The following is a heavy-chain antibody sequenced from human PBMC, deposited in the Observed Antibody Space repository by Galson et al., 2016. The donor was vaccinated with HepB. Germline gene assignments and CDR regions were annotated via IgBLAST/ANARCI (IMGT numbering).Heavy chain of an antibody. V-gene: IGHV3-53*04. CDR1: GFTVSNNY. Sequence: SLRLSCAASGFTVSNNYMTWVRQAPGKGLEWVSTIYSGGSTFYTDSVQGRFTIYRHNSKNTLYLQMDTLRPEDTAVYYCARGRRGPPGSPWGQGTLVTVSS. J-gene: IGHJ5*02. CDR3: ARGRRGPPGSP. CDR2: IYSGGST.